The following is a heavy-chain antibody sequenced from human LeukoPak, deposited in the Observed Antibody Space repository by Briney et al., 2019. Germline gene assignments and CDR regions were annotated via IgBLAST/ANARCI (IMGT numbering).Heavy chain of an antibody. D-gene: IGHD2-8*01. V-gene: IGHV3-23*01. CDR2: ISGSGAST. CDR3: AKVGIVLMVSNYFDY. J-gene: IGHJ4*02. Sequence: GGTLRLSCAASGFTFSSYGMSWVRQAPGKGLEWVSAISGSGASTYYADSVKGRFTMSRDNSKNTLYLQMNSLRAEDTAVYYCAKVGIVLMVSNYFDYWGQGTLVTVSS. CDR1: GFTFSSYG.